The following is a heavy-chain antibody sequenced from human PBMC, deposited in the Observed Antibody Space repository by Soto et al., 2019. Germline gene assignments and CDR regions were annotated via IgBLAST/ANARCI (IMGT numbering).Heavy chain of an antibody. V-gene: IGHV1-3*01. CDR3: ASAVAGHQDFDY. J-gene: IGHJ4*02. CDR1: GYTFTSYA. Sequence: ASVKVSCKASGYTFTSYAMHWVRQAPGQRLEWMGWINAGNGNTKYSQKFQGRVTITRDTSASTAYMELSSLRSEDTAVYYCASAVAGHQDFDYWGQGTLVTVSS. CDR2: INAGNGNT. D-gene: IGHD6-19*01.